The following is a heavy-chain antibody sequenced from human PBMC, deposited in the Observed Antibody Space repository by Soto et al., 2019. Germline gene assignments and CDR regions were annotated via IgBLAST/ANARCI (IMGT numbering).Heavy chain of an antibody. CDR3: ARMGQERYQEPYYFDY. CDR1: GGTFSSYA. J-gene: IGHJ4*02. Sequence: QVQLVQSGAEVKKPGSSVKVSCKASGGTFSSYAISWVRQAPGQGLEWMGGIIPIFGTANYAQKFQGRVTITADESTSTAYMELSSLRSEETAVYYCARMGQERYQEPYYFDYWGQGTLVTVSS. D-gene: IGHD2-2*01. CDR2: IIPIFGTA. V-gene: IGHV1-69*12.